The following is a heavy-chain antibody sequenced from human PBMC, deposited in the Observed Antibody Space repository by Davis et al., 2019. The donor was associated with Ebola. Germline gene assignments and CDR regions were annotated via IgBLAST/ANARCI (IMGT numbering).Heavy chain of an antibody. D-gene: IGHD6-13*01. Sequence: GESLKISCAASGFTFSSYAMGWVRQAPGKGLEWVSVIYNDGRTFYGDSVKGRFTISRDISNNMLFLQMDTLRAEDTAVYYCARGIDGGGSFWSDWGQGTLVTVSS. CDR3: ARGIDGGGSFWSD. CDR2: IYNDGRT. V-gene: IGHV3-23*03. J-gene: IGHJ4*02. CDR1: GFTFSSYA.